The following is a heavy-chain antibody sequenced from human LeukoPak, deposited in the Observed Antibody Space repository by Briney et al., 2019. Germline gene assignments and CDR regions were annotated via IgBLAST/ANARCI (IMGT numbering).Heavy chain of an antibody. CDR2: IYYTGST. J-gene: IGHJ4*02. CDR1: GGSISSYY. D-gene: IGHD6-13*01. CDR3: ARGSKAAPGTFDC. V-gene: IGHV4-59*01. Sequence: SETLSLTCTVSGGSISSYYWSWIRQPPGKGLEWIGYIYYTGSTDYNPSLKSRVAISVDTSKNQFSLKLSSVTAADTAVYYCARGSKAAPGTFDCWGQGTLVTVSS.